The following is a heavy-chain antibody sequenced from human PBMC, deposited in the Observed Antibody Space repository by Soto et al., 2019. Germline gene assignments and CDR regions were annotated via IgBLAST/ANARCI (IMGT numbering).Heavy chain of an antibody. J-gene: IGHJ4*02. D-gene: IGHD2-2*02. CDR3: ARSRVVTAAIRPGRYFDY. Sequence: PSETLSLTCTVSGGSISSGGYYWSWIRQHPGKGLEWIGYIYYSGSTYYNPSLKSRVTISVDTSKNQFSLKLSSVTAADTAVYYCARSRVVTAAIRPGRYFDYWGQGTLVTVSS. CDR2: IYYSGST. V-gene: IGHV4-31*03. CDR1: GGSISSGGYY.